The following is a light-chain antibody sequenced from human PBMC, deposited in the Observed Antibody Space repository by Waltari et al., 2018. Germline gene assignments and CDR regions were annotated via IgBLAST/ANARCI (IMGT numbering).Light chain of an antibody. V-gene: IGKV3-11*01. CDR1: QSVSSY. Sequence: EIVFTQSPATLSFSPGERAPLSCRASQSVSSYLAWYQHKPGQAPRLLIYDASNRATGIPARFSGSGSGTDFTLTISSLEPEDFAVYYCQQRSNWLTFGGGTKVEIK. CDR2: DAS. J-gene: IGKJ4*01. CDR3: QQRSNWLT.